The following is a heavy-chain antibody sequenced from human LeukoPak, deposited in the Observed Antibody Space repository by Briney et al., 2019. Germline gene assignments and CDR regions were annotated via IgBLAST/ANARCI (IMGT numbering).Heavy chain of an antibody. CDR3: ARGPLTYCSTTSCQFDQ. D-gene: IGHD2-2*01. CDR2: IKQDGSEK. CDR1: GCTLSAYW. Sequence: GGSLRLFCAASGCTLSAYWMSWVRQAPAPGMEWVANIKQDGSEKFYVDSVEGRFTISRDNAKNSLYLQMNNLRAEDTAVYYCARGPLTYCSTTSCQFDQWGQGTLVTVSS. V-gene: IGHV3-7*04. J-gene: IGHJ4*02.